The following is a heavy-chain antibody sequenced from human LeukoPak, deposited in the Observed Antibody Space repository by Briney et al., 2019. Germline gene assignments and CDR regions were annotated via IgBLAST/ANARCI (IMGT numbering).Heavy chain of an antibody. CDR1: GFPFSSYA. J-gene: IGHJ4*02. CDR2: ISGSGGST. V-gene: IGHV3-23*01. CDR3: AKAPERIAVAGYFDY. Sequence: GGSLRLSCAASGFPFSSYAMSWVRQAPGKGLEGVSAISGSGGSTYYADSVKGRFTISRDNSKNTLYLQMNSLRAEDTAVYYCAKAPERIAVAGYFDYWGQGTLVTVSS. D-gene: IGHD6-19*01.